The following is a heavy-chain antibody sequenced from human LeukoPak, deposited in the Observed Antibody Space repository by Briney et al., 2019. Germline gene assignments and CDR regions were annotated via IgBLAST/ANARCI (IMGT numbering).Heavy chain of an antibody. CDR2: ISNDLSTI. J-gene: IGHJ4*02. Sequence: GGSLRLSCAASGFTFSDYRMNWVRQAPGKGLEWISYISNDLSTIHYAASVKGRFTISRDNARNSLYLQMNSLRVEDTAIYYCARDETGGHFENWGQGTLVTVSS. CDR3: ARDETGGHFEN. V-gene: IGHV3-48*04. D-gene: IGHD3-10*01. CDR1: GFTFSDYR.